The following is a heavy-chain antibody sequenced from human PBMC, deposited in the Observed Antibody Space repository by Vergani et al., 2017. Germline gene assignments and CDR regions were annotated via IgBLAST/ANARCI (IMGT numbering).Heavy chain of an antibody. CDR1: GFTFDDYA. CDR3: AKDAGVAVAVRAFDI. CDR2: ISWNSGSI. J-gene: IGHJ3*02. D-gene: IGHD6-19*01. V-gene: IGHV3-9*01. Sequence: EVQLVESGGGLVQPGRSLRLSCAASGFTFDDYAMHWVRQASGKGLEWVSGISWNSGSIGYADSVKGRVTIPRDNAKNSLYLQMNSLRAEDTALYYCAKDAGVAVAVRAFDIWGQGTMVTVSS.